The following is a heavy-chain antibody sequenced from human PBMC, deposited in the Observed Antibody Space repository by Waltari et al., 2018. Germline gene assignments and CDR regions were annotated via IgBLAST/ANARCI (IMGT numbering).Heavy chain of an antibody. CDR1: GGSFSGYY. J-gene: IGHJ4*02. CDR2: IKHSGST. V-gene: IGHV4-34*01. Sequence: QVQLQQWGAGLLKPSETLSLTCAVYGGSFSGYYWSWIRQPPGKGLEWIGEIKHSGSTNYNPSLKSRVTISVDTSKNQFSLKLSSVTAADTAVYYCARGLGNVVVVAGEHWGQGTLVTVSS. D-gene: IGHD2-15*01. CDR3: ARGLGNVVVVAGEH.